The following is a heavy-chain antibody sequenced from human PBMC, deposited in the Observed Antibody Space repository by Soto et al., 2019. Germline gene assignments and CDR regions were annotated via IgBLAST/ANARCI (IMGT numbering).Heavy chain of an antibody. D-gene: IGHD1-26*01. J-gene: IGHJ5*02. V-gene: IGHV4-34*01. CDR3: ASRPSGSGFDP. CDR1: GGSVGGYY. Sequence: SETLSLTCAVYGGSVGGYYWSWVRQPPGKGLEWIGEINHSGSITYAPSLKSRVTISVDRSKNQFSLKLSSVTAADTAVYYCASRPSGSGFDPWGQGTLVTVSS. CDR2: INHSGSI.